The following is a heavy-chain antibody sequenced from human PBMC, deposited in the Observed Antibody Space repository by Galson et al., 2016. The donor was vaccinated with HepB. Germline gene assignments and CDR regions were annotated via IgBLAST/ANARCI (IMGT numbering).Heavy chain of an antibody. Sequence: SVKVSCKASGYTFTRHYMHWVRQAPGQGLEWMGLINPTGTATTYAQKFQGRVTMTRDTSTSTDYMELSSLRSEDTALYYCARDNGITNSWWFDPWGQGTLVIVSS. V-gene: IGHV1-46*01. J-gene: IGHJ5*02. CDR2: INPTGTAT. D-gene: IGHD2-8*01. CDR3: ARDNGITNSWWFDP. CDR1: GYTFTRHY.